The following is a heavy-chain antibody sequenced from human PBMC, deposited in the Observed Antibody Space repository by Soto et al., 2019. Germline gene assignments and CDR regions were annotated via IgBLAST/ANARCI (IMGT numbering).Heavy chain of an antibody. CDR3: ARQLAVAGTFYYYYYGMDV. V-gene: IGHV4-39*01. CDR1: GGSISSSSYY. J-gene: IGHJ6*02. CDR2: IYYSGST. D-gene: IGHD6-19*01. Sequence: PSETLSLTCTVSGGSISSSSYYWGWIRQPPGKGLEWIGSIYYSGSTYYNPSLKSRVTISVDTSKNQFSLKLSSVTAADTAGYYCARQLAVAGTFYYYYYGMDVWGQGTTVTVSS.